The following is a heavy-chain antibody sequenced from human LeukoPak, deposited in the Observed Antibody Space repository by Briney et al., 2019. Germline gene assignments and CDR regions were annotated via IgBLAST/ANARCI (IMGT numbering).Heavy chain of an antibody. CDR1: GFTFSSYS. V-gene: IGHV3-21*01. J-gene: IGHJ4*02. Sequence: GGSLRLSCAASGFTFSSYSMNWVRQAPGKGLEWVSSISSSSSYIYYADSVKGRFTISRDNDKNSLYLQMNSLRAEDTAVYYCAREVVRGVSDYWGQGTLVTVSS. CDR3: AREVVRGVSDY. CDR2: ISSSSSYI. D-gene: IGHD3-10*01.